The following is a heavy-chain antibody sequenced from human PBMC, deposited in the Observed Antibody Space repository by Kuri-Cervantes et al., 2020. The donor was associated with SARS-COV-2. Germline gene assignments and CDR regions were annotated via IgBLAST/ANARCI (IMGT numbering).Heavy chain of an antibody. D-gene: IGHD3/OR15-3a*01. CDR1: GNSFTTYW. CDR2: IYPGDSNT. CDR3: ARLTTIHHHFGNDFWTGYYLLGDV. Sequence: KVSCKHSGNSFTTYWIGWVRQMPGNGLELMGIIYPGDSNTKYSPSFQGHVTMSSDKSLRTAYLQWSSLKASDTAMYYCARLTTIHHHFGNDFWTGYYLLGDVWGQGTQVTVSS. V-gene: IGHV5-51*01. J-gene: IGHJ4*02.